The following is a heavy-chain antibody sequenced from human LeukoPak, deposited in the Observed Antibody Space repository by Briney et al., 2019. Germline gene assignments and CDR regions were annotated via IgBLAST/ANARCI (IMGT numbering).Heavy chain of an antibody. J-gene: IGHJ4*02. V-gene: IGHV1-24*01. CDR3: ATGLYYYDTRSY. Sequence: GASVTVSFTVSGYTLTELSMHWVRQAPGKGREWMGGFEPEDGETIYAQKFQGRVTMTEDTSTDTAYMELSSLRSEDTAVYYCATGLYYYDTRSYWGQGTLVTVSS. CDR1: GYTLTELS. CDR2: FEPEDGET. D-gene: IGHD3-22*01.